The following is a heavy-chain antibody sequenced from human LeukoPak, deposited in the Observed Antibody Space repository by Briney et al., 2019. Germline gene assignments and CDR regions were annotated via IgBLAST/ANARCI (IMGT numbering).Heavy chain of an antibody. Sequence: GGSLRLSCAASGFTFSDYWMTWVRQAPGKGLEWVAKIKQDGSDKYYVDSVKGRFTISRDNAKNSVLLQMNSLRAEDTAVYYCARDMGPIQLWFVVDYWGQGTLVTVSS. CDR3: ARDMGPIQLWFVVDY. V-gene: IGHV3-7*01. CDR2: IKQDGSDK. D-gene: IGHD5-18*01. J-gene: IGHJ4*02. CDR1: GFTFSDYW.